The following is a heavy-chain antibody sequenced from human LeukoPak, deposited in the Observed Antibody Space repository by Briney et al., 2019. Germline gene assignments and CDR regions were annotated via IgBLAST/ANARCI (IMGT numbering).Heavy chain of an antibody. Sequence: SETLSLTCTVSGASISSGDYYWSWIRQPPGEGLEWIGYIHYSGNSYYNPSLKSRVTISIDTSKNQFSLKLSSVTAADTAVYYCAGPKGRGCNGGTCYTDWFDPWGQGTLVTVSS. CDR2: IHYSGNS. CDR1: GASISSGDYY. J-gene: IGHJ5*02. CDR3: AGPKGRGCNGGTCYTDWFDP. D-gene: IGHD2-15*01. V-gene: IGHV4-30-4*01.